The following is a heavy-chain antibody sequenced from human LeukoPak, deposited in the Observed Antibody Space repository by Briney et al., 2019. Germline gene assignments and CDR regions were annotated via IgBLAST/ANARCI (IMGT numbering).Heavy chain of an antibody. D-gene: IGHD3-3*01. CDR1: GFTFSSYA. V-gene: IGHV3-30-3*01. Sequence: GRSLRLSCAASGFTFSSYAMHWVRQAPGKGLEWVAVISYDGSNKYYADSVKGRFTISRDNSKNTLYLQMNSLRAEDTAVYYCARGFYDFSTTPPYPWGQGTLVTVST. J-gene: IGHJ5*02. CDR2: ISYDGSNK. CDR3: ARGFYDFSTTPPYP.